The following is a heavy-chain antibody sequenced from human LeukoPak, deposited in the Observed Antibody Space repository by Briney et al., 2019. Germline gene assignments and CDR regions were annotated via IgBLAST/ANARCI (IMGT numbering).Heavy chain of an antibody. CDR2: LYTDGKT. V-gene: IGHV3-53*01. CDR1: GFIVSRND. D-gene: IGHD6-19*01. J-gene: IGHJ4*02. Sequence: PGGSLRLSCAVYGFIVSRNDMAWVRQAPGKGLQWVSVLYTDGKTFYEDSMKGRFTISRDNSKNTLNLQINNLRDDDTAVYYCARAVAGLFFDYWGQGILVTVSS. CDR3: ARAVAGLFFDY.